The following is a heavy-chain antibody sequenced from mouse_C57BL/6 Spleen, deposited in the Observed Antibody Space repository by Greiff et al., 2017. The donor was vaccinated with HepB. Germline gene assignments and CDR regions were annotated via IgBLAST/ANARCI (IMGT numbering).Heavy chain of an antibody. Sequence: VQLQQPGAELVKPGASVKMSCKASGYTFTSYWITWVKQRPGQGLEWIGDIYPGSGSTNYNEKFNSKATLTVDTSSSTAYMQLSSLTSEDSAVYYCARYYDGYSWYFDVWGTGTTVTVSS. V-gene: IGHV1-55*01. D-gene: IGHD2-3*01. J-gene: IGHJ1*03. CDR1: GYTFTSYW. CDR3: ARYYDGYSWYFDV. CDR2: IYPGSGST.